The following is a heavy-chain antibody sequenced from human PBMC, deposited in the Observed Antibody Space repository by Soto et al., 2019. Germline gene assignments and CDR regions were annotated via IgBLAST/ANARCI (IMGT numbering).Heavy chain of an antibody. CDR1: GYTFTMYT. D-gene: IGHD2-15*01. V-gene: IGHV1-3*01. CDR3: ARGIATGQLDP. Sequence: GASVKVSCKASGYTFTMYTMNGVRQSPGQRREWMGCINPDNGNTKSSQKFQDRVIITRDTSASTAYMDLSSLRSEDTAVYYCARGIATGQLDPWGQGTLVTVSA. J-gene: IGHJ5*02. CDR2: INPDNGNT.